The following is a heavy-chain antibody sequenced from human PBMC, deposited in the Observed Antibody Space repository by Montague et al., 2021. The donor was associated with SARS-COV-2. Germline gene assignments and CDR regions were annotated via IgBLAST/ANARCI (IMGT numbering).Heavy chain of an antibody. CDR1: GFSLSTSGIC. D-gene: IGHD3-9*01. J-gene: IGHJ4*02. CDR3: ARIRDYDILTGSYSGLDY. V-gene: IGHV2-70*01. Sequence: PALVKPTQTLTLTCTFSGFSLSTSGICVSWIRQPPGKALEWLALXDWDDDKYYSTSLKTRLTISKDTSKNQVVLTMTNMDPVDTATYYCARIRDYDILTGSYSGLDYWGQGTLVTVSS. CDR2: XDWDDDK.